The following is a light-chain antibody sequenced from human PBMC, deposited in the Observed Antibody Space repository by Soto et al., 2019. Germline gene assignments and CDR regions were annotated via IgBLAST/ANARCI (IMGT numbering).Light chain of an antibody. Sequence: QSVLTQPGSVSGSPGQSITISCTGTSSDVGGYNYVSWYQQHPGKAPKLMIYEVNYRPSGVSNRFSGSKSGNTASLTISGLQAEDEADYYCSSYRSGSTKIFGSGTKVTVL. CDR3: SSYRSGSTKI. CDR2: EVN. V-gene: IGLV2-14*01. CDR1: SSDVGGYNY. J-gene: IGLJ1*01.